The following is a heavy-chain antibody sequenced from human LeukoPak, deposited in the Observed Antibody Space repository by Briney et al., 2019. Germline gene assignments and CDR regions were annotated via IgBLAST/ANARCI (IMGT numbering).Heavy chain of an antibody. CDR2: IYYSGST. V-gene: IGHV4-39*01. CDR1: GDSITSSSYY. CDR3: ARTRTTLTRSFDY. J-gene: IGHJ4*02. D-gene: IGHD4-17*01. Sequence: SETLSLTCTVSGDSITSSSYYWGWIRQPPGKGLEWIGSIYYSGSTYYNPSLKSRVTISVDTSKNQFSLRLSSVTAADTAVYYCARTRTTLTRSFDYWGQGTLVTVSS.